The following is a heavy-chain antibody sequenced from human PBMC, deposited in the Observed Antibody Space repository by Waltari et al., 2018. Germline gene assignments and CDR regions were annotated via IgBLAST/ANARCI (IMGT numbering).Heavy chain of an antibody. CDR2: VHHSGKT. V-gene: IGHV4-4*02. CDR3: AGDRAIGLFFDY. CDR1: GDPVSGTYW. D-gene: IGHD2-2*01. J-gene: IGHJ4*02. Sequence: QVQLQESGQGLVKPSGALSLTCAGPGDPVSGTYWWSWVGQSPERGLEWIGQVHHSGKTNYNPSLQSRVAISVDKPKNQFSLNLNSVTAADTAIYYCAGDRAIGLFFDYWGRGTLVTVSS.